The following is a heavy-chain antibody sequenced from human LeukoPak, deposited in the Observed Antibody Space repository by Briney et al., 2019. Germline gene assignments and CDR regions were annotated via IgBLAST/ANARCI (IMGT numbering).Heavy chain of an antibody. J-gene: IGHJ4*02. D-gene: IGHD6-19*01. Sequence: GGSLRLSCAASGFTFDDYGMSWVRPAPGKGLEWVSGINWNGGSTGYADSVKGRFTTSRDNAKNTLYLQMNSLRAEDTAIYYCARDSLRVAGARGDFDYWGQGTLVTVSS. CDR1: GFTFDDYG. CDR2: INWNGGST. CDR3: ARDSLRVAGARGDFDY. V-gene: IGHV3-20*04.